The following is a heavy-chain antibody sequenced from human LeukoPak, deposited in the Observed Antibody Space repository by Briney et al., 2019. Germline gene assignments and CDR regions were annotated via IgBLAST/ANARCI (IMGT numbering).Heavy chain of an antibody. Sequence: SETLSLTCAVYGGSFSGYYWSWIRQPPGKGLEWIGEINHSGSTNYNPSLKSRVTISVDTSKNQFSLKLSSVTAADTAVYYCARHGRPQWGYYGSTTHYYYYYMDVWGKGTTVTVSS. CDR2: INHSGST. V-gene: IGHV4-34*01. CDR1: GGSFSGYY. CDR3: ARHGRPQWGYYGSTTHYYYYYMDV. D-gene: IGHD3-10*01. J-gene: IGHJ6*03.